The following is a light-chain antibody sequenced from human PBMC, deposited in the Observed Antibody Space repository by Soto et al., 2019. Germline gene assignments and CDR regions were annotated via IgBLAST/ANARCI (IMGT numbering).Light chain of an antibody. V-gene: IGLV1-51*01. CDR1: SSNIGNNY. CDR2: DNN. CDR3: GTWDSSLSAGV. J-gene: IGLJ2*01. Sequence: QSVLTQPPSVSVAPGQKVTISCSGSSSNIGNNYVSWYQHLPGTAPKLLIYDNNKRPSGIPDRFSGSKSGTSATLGITGLQTGDEADYYCGTWDSSLSAGVFGGGTELTVL.